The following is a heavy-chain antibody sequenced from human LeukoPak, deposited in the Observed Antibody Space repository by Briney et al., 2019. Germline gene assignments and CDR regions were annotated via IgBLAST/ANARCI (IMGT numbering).Heavy chain of an antibody. J-gene: IGHJ6*03. V-gene: IGHV3-48*04. CDR1: RFTFSSYS. D-gene: IGHD3-10*01. CDR3: ARDGSESSYYMDV. Sequence: GGSLRLSCAASRFTFSSYSMNWVRQAPGKGLEWISYISGSGSTIYYADSVKGRLTISRDNAKNSLYLQMNSLRAEDTAVYYCARDGSESSYYMDVWGKGTTVTVSS. CDR2: ISGSGSTI.